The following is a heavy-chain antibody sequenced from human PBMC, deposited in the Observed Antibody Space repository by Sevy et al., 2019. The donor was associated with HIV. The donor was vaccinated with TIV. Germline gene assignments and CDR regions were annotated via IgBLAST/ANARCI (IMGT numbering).Heavy chain of an antibody. D-gene: IGHD6-13*01. CDR2: IYPGDSDT. Sequence: GESLKISCKGSGYSFTSYWNGWVRQMPGKGLEWMGIIYPGDSDTRYSPSFQGQVTISADHSINNAYLQWSSLKASDTAMYYCAGTSSSWYGFFDYWGQGTLVTVSS. CDR1: GYSFTSYW. J-gene: IGHJ4*02. V-gene: IGHV5-51*01. CDR3: AGTSSSWYGFFDY.